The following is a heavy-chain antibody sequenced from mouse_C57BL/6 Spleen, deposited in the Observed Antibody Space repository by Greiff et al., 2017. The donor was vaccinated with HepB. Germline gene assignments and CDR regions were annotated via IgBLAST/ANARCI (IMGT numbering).Heavy chain of an antibody. Sequence: VQLQQSGAELVKPGASVKMSCKASGYTFTSYWITWVKQRPGQGLEWIGDIYPGSGSTNYNEKFKSKATLTVDTSSSTAYMQLSSLTSEDSAVYNCARKGIYYGNSFAYWGQGTLVTVSA. D-gene: IGHD2-1*01. CDR2: IYPGSGST. V-gene: IGHV1-55*01. CDR3: ARKGIYYGNSFAY. J-gene: IGHJ3*01. CDR1: GYTFTSYW.